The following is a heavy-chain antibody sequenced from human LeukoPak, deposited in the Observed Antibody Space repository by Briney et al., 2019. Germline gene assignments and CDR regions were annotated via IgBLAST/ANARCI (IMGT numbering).Heavy chain of an antibody. J-gene: IGHJ4*02. CDR3: ARAGYYQRGYFDY. D-gene: IGHD2-8*01. CDR2: IYYSGST. CDR1: GGSLSSDY. V-gene: IGHV4-59*01. Sequence: SETLSLTCTVSGGSLSSDYWSWIRQPPGKGLEWIGYIYYSGSTNYNPSLKSRVTISVDTSKNQFSLKLSSVTAADTAVYYCARAGYYQRGYFDYWGQGTLVTVPS.